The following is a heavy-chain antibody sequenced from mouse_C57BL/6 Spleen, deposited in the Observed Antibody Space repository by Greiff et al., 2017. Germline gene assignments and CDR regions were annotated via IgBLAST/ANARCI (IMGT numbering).Heavy chain of an antibody. CDR1: GFTFTDYY. D-gene: IGHD1-1*01. V-gene: IGHV7-3*01. J-gene: IGHJ1*03. CDR2: IRNKANGYTT. Sequence: DVMLVESGGGLVQPGGSLSLSCAASGFTFTDYYMSWVRQPPGKALAWLGFIRNKANGYTTAYSASVKGRFTISRDNSQSILYLQMNALGAEDSATYYCASHYYGSSYGYFDVWGTGTTGTVSS. CDR3: ASHYYGSSYGYFDV.